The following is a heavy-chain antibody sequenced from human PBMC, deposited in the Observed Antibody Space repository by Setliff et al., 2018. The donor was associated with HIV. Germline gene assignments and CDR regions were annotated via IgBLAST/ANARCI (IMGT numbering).Heavy chain of an antibody. D-gene: IGHD3-10*01. Sequence: GASVKVSCKASGYTFTSYYMHWVRQAPGQGLEWMGIINPSGGSTSYAQKFQGRVTMTRDTSTSTVYMELSSLRSEDTAVYYCARGGPLITMVRGVLRWFGPWGQRTLVTVSS. CDR3: ARGGPLITMVRGVLRWFGP. CDR2: INPSGGST. V-gene: IGHV1-46*01. J-gene: IGHJ5*02. CDR1: GYTFTSYY.